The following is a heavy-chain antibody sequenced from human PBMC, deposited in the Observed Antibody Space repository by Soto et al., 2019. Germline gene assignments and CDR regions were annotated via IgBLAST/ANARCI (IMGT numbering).Heavy chain of an antibody. CDR3: ASRSTVVVAATEAFDY. J-gene: IGHJ4*02. D-gene: IGHD2-15*01. CDR2: IIPILGIA. Sequence: QVQLVQSGAEVKKPGSSVKVSCKASGGTFRTYTISWVRQAPGQGLEWLGRIIPILGIANYAQKFQGRVTITADKSTSTAYMELSSLRSEDTAVYYCASRSTVVVAATEAFDYWGQGTLVTVSS. CDR1: GGTFRTYT. V-gene: IGHV1-69*02.